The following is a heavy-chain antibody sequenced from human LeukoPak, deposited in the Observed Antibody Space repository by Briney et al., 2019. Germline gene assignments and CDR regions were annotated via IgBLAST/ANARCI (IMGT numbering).Heavy chain of an antibody. CDR2: INPNSGGT. V-gene: IGHV1-2*02. Sequence: ASVKVSCKASGYTFTGYYMHWVRQAPGQGLEWMGWINPNSGGTNYAQKFQGRVTMTRDTSISTAYMELRSLRSDDTAVYYCARDLAGTIVVVPAAGDYWGQGTLVTVSS. CDR1: GYTFTGYY. J-gene: IGHJ4*02. D-gene: IGHD2-2*01. CDR3: ARDLAGTIVVVPAAGDY.